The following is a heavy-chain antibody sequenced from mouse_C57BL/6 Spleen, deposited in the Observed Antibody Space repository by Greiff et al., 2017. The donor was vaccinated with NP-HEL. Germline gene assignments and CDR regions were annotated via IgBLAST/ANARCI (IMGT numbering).Heavy chain of an antibody. CDR1: GYTFTDHT. J-gene: IGHJ4*01. CDR2: IYPRDGST. CDR3: ARCPYYYGSTFYAMDY. V-gene: IGHV1-78*01. Sequence: QVQLQQSDAELVKPGASVKISCKASGYTFTDHTIHWMKQRPEQGLEWIGYIYPRDGSTKYNEKFKGKATLTADKSSSTAYMKLNSLTSEDSAVYFCARCPYYYGSTFYAMDYWGQGTSVTVSS. D-gene: IGHD1-1*01.